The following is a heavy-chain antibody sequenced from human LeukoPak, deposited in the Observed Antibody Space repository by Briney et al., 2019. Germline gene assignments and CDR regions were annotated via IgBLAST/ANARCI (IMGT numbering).Heavy chain of an antibody. V-gene: IGHV3-7*01. CDR2: MNQDGSAK. J-gene: IGHJ6*02. D-gene: IGHD3-16*01. Sequence: GGSLRLSCAASGFTFGDSWMSWVRQAPGKGLEWVANMNQDGSAKGYVDSVKGRFTISRDNARNSLYLQMSSLRPEDTAVYYCATYTHWVAGDVWGQGTTVTVSS. CDR1: GFTFGDSW. CDR3: ATYTHWVAGDV.